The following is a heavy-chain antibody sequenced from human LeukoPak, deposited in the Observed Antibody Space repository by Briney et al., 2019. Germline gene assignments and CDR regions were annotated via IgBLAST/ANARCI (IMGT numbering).Heavy chain of an antibody. Sequence: SETLSLTCAVYGGSFSGYYCSWIRQPPGKGLEWIGEINHSGSTNYNPSLKSRVTISVDTSKNQFSLKLSSVTAADTAVYYCARAWGGLHYYYYYGMDVWGQGTTVTVSS. CDR3: ARAWGGLHYYYYYGMDV. D-gene: IGHD1-26*01. CDR1: GGSFSGYY. J-gene: IGHJ6*02. V-gene: IGHV4-34*01. CDR2: INHSGST.